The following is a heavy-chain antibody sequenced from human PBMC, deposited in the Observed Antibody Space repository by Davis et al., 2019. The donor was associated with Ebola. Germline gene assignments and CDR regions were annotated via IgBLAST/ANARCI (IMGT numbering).Heavy chain of an antibody. CDR2: IYYSGST. CDR3: ARSYTSVTYYYYGMDV. J-gene: IGHJ6*02. V-gene: IGHV4-59*08. CDR1: GGSISSYY. Sequence: SETLSLTCTVSGGSISSYYWSWIRQPPGKGLEWIGYIYYSGSTNYNPSLKSRVTISVDTSKNQFSLKLSSVTAADTAVYYCARSYTSVTYYYYGMDVWGQGTTVTVSS. D-gene: IGHD4-11*01.